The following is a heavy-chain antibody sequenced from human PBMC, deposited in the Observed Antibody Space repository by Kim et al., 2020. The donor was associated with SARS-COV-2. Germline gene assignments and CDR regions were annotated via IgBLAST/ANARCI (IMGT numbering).Heavy chain of an antibody. CDR2: ISYDGSNK. CDR1: GFTFSSYA. Sequence: GGSLRLSCAASGFTFSSYAMHWVRQAPGKGLEWVAVISYDGSNKYYADSVKGRFTISRDNSKNTLYLQMNSLRAEDTAVYYCARGTGFLVSSFDYWGQGT. D-gene: IGHD3-3*01. J-gene: IGHJ4*02. V-gene: IGHV3-30*04. CDR3: ARGTGFLVSSFDY.